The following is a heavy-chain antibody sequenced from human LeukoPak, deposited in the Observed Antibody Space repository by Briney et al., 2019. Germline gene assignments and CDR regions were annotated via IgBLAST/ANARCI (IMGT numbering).Heavy chain of an antibody. D-gene: IGHD6-13*01. J-gene: IGHJ5*02. CDR3: ARGLYSSSWYWFDP. V-gene: IGHV3-53*04. Sequence: PGGSLRLSCAASGFTFSTYAMSWVRQAPGKGLEWVSVIYSGGSTYYADSVKGRFTISRHNSKNTLYLQMNSLRAGDTGVYYCARGLYSSSWYWFDPWGQGTLVTVSS. CDR2: IYSGGST. CDR1: GFTFSTYA.